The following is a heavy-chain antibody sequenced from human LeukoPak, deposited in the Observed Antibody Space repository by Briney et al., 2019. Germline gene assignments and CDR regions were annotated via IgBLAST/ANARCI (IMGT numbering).Heavy chain of an antibody. J-gene: IGHJ4*02. CDR3: ARDYGSGSYYNGIDY. CDR1: GFSFESYG. V-gene: IGHV3-20*04. D-gene: IGHD3-10*01. Sequence: GGSLRLSCAASGFSFESYGMTWVRQVPGKGLEWVSYINWNGGTTDYADSVKGRFTISRDNGMSSLYLQMNSLRAEDTALYYCARDYGSGSYYNGIDYWGQGTLVTVSS. CDR2: INWNGGTT.